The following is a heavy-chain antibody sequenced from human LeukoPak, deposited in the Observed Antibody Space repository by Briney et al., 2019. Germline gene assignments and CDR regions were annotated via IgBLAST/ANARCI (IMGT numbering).Heavy chain of an antibody. CDR1: GGSISSYS. D-gene: IGHD1-7*01. V-gene: IGHV4-59*01. J-gene: IGHJ5*02. CDR3: ARGSWNYVWFDP. Sequence: PSETLSLTCTVSGGSISSYSWSWIRQPPGKGLEWIGYIYYSGSTNYDPSLKSRVTISVDTSKNQFSLKLSSVTAADTAVYYCARGSWNYVWFDPWGQGTLVTVSS. CDR2: IYYSGST.